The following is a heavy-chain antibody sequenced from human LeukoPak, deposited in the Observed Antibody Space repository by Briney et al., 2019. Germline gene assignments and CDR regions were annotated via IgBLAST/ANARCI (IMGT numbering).Heavy chain of an antibody. CDR2: INHSGST. J-gene: IGHJ3*02. D-gene: IGHD3-3*01. Sequence: PSETLSLTCAVYGGSFSGYYWSWIRQPPGKGLEWIGEINHSGSTNCNPSLKSRVTISVDTSKNQFSLKLSSVTAADTAVYYCARGGVFWIRAFDIWGQGTMVTVSS. CDR1: GGSFSGYY. CDR3: ARGGVFWIRAFDI. V-gene: IGHV4-34*01.